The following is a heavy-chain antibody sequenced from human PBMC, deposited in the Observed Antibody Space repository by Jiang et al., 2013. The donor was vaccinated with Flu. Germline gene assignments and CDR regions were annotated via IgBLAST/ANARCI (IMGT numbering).Heavy chain of an antibody. CDR1: GYTFTSYG. Sequence: GAEVKKPGASVKVSCKASGYTFTSYGISWVRQAPGQGLEWMGWISAYNGNTNYAQKLQGRVTMTTDTSTSTAYMELRSLRSDDTAVYYCARDRVGGDIVVVVAATGADYYFDYWGQGTLVTVSS. CDR3: ARDRVGGDIVVVVAATGADYYFDY. J-gene: IGHJ4*02. CDR2: ISAYNGNT. V-gene: IGHV1-18*01. D-gene: IGHD2-15*01.